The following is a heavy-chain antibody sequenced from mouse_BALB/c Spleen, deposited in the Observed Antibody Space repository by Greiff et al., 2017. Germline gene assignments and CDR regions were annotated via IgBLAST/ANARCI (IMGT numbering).Heavy chain of an antibody. CDR2: IYPGDGDT. CDR1: GYTFTSYW. V-gene: IGHV1-87*01. Sequence: QVQLQQSGAELARPGASVKLSCKASGYTFTSYWMQWVKQRPGQGLEGIGAIYPGDGDTRYTQKFKGKATLTADKSSSTAYMQLSSLASEDSAVYYCARGDFTTVDFDVWGAGTTVTVSS. J-gene: IGHJ1*01. D-gene: IGHD1-1*01. CDR3: ARGDFTTVDFDV.